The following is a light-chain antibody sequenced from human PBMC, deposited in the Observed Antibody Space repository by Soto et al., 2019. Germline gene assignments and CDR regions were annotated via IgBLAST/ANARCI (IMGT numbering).Light chain of an antibody. J-gene: IGLJ2*01. CDR2: SDN. CDR1: TSNVGSNT. V-gene: IGLV1-44*01. CDR3: AAWDYSLNVVV. Sequence: QSVLSQPPSASGTPGQRVTLSCSGSTSNVGSNTVSWYQRLPGTAPNLLIYSDNQRPSGVPARFSGSKSGTSASLAISGLRSEDEADYYGAAWDYSLNVVVFGGGTKVIVL.